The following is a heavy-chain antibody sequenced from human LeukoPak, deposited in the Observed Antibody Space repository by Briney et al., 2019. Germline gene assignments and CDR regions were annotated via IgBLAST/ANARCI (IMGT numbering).Heavy chain of an antibody. J-gene: IGHJ6*03. CDR3: ARNPRCSSTSCSNYYYYYMDV. V-gene: IGHV1-69*13. CDR1: GGTFSSYS. D-gene: IGHD2-2*01. Sequence: SVKVSCKASGGTFSSYSISWVRQAPGQGLEWMGGIIPIFETANYAQKFQGRVTITADESTSTAYMELSSLRSEDTAVYYCARNPRCSSTSCSNYYYYYMDVWGKGTTVTVSS. CDR2: IIPIFETA.